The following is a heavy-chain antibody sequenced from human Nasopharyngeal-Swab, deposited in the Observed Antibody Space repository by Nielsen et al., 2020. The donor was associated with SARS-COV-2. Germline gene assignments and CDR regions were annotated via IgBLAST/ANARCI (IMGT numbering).Heavy chain of an antibody. D-gene: IGHD4-23*01. CDR2: IIPILGIA. J-gene: IGHJ4*02. V-gene: IGHV1-69*04. CDR1: GGTFSSYA. CDR3: ARWGRTDGGNPRYFDY. Sequence: SVKVSCKASGGTFSSYAISWVRQAPGQGLEWMGRIIPILGIANYAQKFQGRVTITADKSTSTAYMELSSLRFEDTAVYYCARWGRTDGGNPRYFDYWGQGTLVTVSS.